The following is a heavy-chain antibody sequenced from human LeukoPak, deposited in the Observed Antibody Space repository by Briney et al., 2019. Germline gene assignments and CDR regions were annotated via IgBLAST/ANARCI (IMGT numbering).Heavy chain of an antibody. CDR1: GYTFTSYY. CDR2: INPSGGST. CDR3: ARVDVAYSSSSGPTSFFDY. J-gene: IGHJ4*02. V-gene: IGHV1-46*01. D-gene: IGHD6-6*01. Sequence: ASVKVSCKASGYTFTSYYMHWVRQAPGQGLEWMGIINPSGGSTSYAQKFQGRVTMTRDMSTSTVYMELSSLRSEDTAVYYCARVDVAYSSSSGPTSFFDYWGQGTLVTVSS.